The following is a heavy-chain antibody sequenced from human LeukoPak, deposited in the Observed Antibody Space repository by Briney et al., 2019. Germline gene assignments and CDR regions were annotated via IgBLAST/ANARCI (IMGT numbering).Heavy chain of an antibody. CDR1: GYTFTSYG. J-gene: IGHJ4*02. Sequence: ASVKVSCKASGYTFTSYGISWVRQAPGQGLEWMGWISAYNGNTNYAQKLQGRVTMTTDTSTSTAYMELRSLRSDDTAVYYRARAVYYYDSSGYYNYWGQGTLVTVSS. V-gene: IGHV1-18*01. CDR2: ISAYNGNT. D-gene: IGHD3-22*01. CDR3: ARAVYYYDSSGYYNY.